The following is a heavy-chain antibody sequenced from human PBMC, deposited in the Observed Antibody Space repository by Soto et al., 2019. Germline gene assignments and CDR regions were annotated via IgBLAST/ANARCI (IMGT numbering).Heavy chain of an antibody. D-gene: IGHD2-2*01. CDR2: ISLYSDGT. CDR3: ARVVPGAEAWFGP. J-gene: IGHJ5*02. Sequence: GASVKVSCKASGYTFSNYGITWVRQAPGQPLEWLGWISLYSDGTNYAQKFQGRVSMTTDTSTTTAYMELRSLRSDDTAVYYCARVVPGAEAWFGPWGQGTLVTVSS. CDR1: GYTFSNYG. V-gene: IGHV1-18*01.